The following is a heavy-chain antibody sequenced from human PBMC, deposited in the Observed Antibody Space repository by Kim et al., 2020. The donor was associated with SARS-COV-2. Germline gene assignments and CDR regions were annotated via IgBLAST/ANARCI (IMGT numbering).Heavy chain of an antibody. J-gene: IGHJ3*02. CDR1: GGSFSGYY. D-gene: IGHD3-22*01. CDR2: INHSGST. V-gene: IGHV4-34*01. Sequence: SETLSLTCAVYGGSFSGYYWSWIRQPPGKGLEWIGEINHSGSTNYNPSLKSRVTISVDTSKNQFSLKLSSVTAADTAVYYCARGPRHYYPVAFDIWGQGT. CDR3: ARGPRHYYPVAFDI.